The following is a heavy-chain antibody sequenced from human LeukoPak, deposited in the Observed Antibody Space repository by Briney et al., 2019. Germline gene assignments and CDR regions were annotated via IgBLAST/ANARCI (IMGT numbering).Heavy chain of an antibody. Sequence: GGSLRLSCAVSGLTFTDYYMSWIRQAPGKWLGWVSFTRSGGLSIYYADSVKGRFTISRDNAKNSVNLQMNGLRDEGTAIYYCARGLSGVVIMYYCDFWGQGNLVTVSS. V-gene: IGHV3-11*01. CDR2: TRSGGLSI. D-gene: IGHD3-3*01. CDR1: GLTFTDYY. CDR3: ARGLSGVVIMYYCDF. J-gene: IGHJ4*02.